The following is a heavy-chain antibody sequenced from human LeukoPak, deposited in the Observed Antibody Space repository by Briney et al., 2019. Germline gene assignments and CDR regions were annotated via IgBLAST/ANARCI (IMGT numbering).Heavy chain of an antibody. D-gene: IGHD3-10*01. Sequence: TSETLSLTCTVSGGSISSYYWSWIRQPPGKGLEWIGYIYYSGSTNYNPSLKSRVTISVDTSKNQFSLKLSSVSAADTAVYYCARDIHYYGSGSYYSDWGQGTLVTVSS. CDR1: GGSISSYY. V-gene: IGHV4-59*01. CDR3: ARDIHYYGSGSYYSD. J-gene: IGHJ4*02. CDR2: IYYSGST.